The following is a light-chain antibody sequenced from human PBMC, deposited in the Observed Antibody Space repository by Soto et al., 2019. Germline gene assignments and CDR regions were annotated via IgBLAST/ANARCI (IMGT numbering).Light chain of an antibody. CDR1: QGISNF. V-gene: IGKV1-27*01. CDR2: AAS. J-gene: IGKJ4*01. Sequence: DTQMTQSPSSLSASVGDRVTITCRASQGISNFLAWYQQAPGKIPKILIYAASTLQSGVPSRFSGSGFGTEFTLTIGSLQPEDVGTYYCQKYNSAPLTFGGGTKVEIK. CDR3: QKYNSAPLT.